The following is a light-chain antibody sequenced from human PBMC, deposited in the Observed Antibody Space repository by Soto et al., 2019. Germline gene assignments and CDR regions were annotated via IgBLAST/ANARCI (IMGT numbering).Light chain of an antibody. Sequence: QSALTQPRSVAGSPRQSVTISRTGTSSDVGGYNYVSWYQQHPGKAPKLMIYDVSKRPSGVPDRFSGSKSGNTASLTISGHQAEDETDYYCCSYAGSYTDVFGTGTELTVL. CDR2: DVS. J-gene: IGLJ1*01. V-gene: IGLV2-11*01. CDR3: CSYAGSYTDV. CDR1: SSDVGGYNY.